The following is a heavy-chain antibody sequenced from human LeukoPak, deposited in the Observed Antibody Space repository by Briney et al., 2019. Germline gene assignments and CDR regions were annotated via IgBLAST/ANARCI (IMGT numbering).Heavy chain of an antibody. V-gene: IGHV3-33*01. CDR1: GFTFSSYG. J-gene: IGHJ1*01. CDR3: VIWVHGYFQH. D-gene: IGHD3-16*01. Sequence: QTGGSLRLSCAASGFTFSSYGMHWVRQAPGKGLEWVAVIWYDGSNKYYADSVKGRFTISRDNSKNTLYLQMNSLRAEDTAVYYCVIWVHGYFQHWGQGTLVTVSS. CDR2: IWYDGSNK.